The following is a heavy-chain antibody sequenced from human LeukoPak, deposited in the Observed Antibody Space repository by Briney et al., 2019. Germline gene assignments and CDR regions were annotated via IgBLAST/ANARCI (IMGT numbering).Heavy chain of an antibody. J-gene: IGHJ5*02. CDR1: GYTFTGYY. CDR2: INPNSGGT. CDR3: ARGDSDLGWFDP. Sequence: ASVKVSCKASGYTFTGYYMHRVRQAPGQGLEWMGWINPNSGGTNYAQKFQGRVTMTRDTSISTAYMELSRLRSDDTAVYYCARGDSDLGWFDPWGQGTLVTVYS. V-gene: IGHV1-2*02. D-gene: IGHD1-26*01.